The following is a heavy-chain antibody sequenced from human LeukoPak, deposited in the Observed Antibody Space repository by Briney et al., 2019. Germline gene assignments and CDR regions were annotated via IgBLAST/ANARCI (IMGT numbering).Heavy chain of an antibody. J-gene: IGHJ4*01. D-gene: IGHD1-26*01. CDR1: GFTFSSYA. Sequence: GRSLRLSCAASGFTFSSYAMHWVRQAPGKGLEWVAVISYDGSNKYYADSVKGRFTISRDNSKNTLYLQVNSLRPEDTAVHYCATPIVGARVDYWGQEPWSPSPQ. V-gene: IGHV3-30-3*01. CDR2: ISYDGSNK. CDR3: ATPIVGARVDY.